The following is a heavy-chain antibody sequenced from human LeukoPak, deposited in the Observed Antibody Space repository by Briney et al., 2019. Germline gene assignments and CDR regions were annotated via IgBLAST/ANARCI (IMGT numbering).Heavy chain of an antibody. V-gene: IGHV1-2*02. CDR1: GYTFTGYY. J-gene: IGHJ4*02. CDR3: ARDRGSLNFDY. D-gene: IGHD1-26*01. Sequence: ASVTVSCKASGYTFTGYYIQWVRQAPGQGLEWMGWINPKSGGTTYAQKFQGRVTMARDTSITTAYMELSRLRSDDTAVYYCARDRGSLNFDYWGQGTLVTVSS. CDR2: INPKSGGT.